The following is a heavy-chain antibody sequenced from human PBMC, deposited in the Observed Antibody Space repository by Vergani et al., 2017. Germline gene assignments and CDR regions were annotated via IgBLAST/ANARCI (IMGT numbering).Heavy chain of an antibody. Sequence: QMQLQESGPGLVKASETLSLTCTVSGDSIISRSYYWGWIRQPPGKGLEWIGSIYNSGNGDSSSSLKSRVTISADTSKNQFSLRLTSVTAADTAVYYCASGKFYSDSTPHSRGSYFDVWGRGTLVTVPS. J-gene: IGHJ2*01. V-gene: IGHV4-39*01. CDR1: GDSIISRSYY. CDR2: IYNSGNG. CDR3: ASGKFYSDSTPHSRGSYFDV. D-gene: IGHD1-26*01.